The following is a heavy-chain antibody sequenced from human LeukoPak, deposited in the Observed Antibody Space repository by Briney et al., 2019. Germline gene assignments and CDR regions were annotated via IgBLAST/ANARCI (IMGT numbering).Heavy chain of an antibody. V-gene: IGHV3-21*01. Sequence: PGGSLRLSCAASGFTFSSYSMNWVRQAPGKGLEWVSSISSSSSYIYYADSVKGRFTISRDNAKNSLYLQMNSLRAEDTAVYYCARGPYSSSWYVDYWGQGTLVTVSS. J-gene: IGHJ4*02. D-gene: IGHD6-13*01. CDR3: ARGPYSSSWYVDY. CDR2: ISSSSSYI. CDR1: GFTFSSYS.